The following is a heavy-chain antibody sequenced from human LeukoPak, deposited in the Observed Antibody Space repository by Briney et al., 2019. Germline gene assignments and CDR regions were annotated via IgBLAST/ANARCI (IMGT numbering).Heavy chain of an antibody. CDR1: GFTFSSYG. CDR2: IWYDGSNK. J-gene: IGHJ4*02. V-gene: IGHV3-33*06. CDR3: AKDTIAAAGIKWYYFDY. D-gene: IGHD6-13*01. Sequence: PGGSLRLSCAASGFTFSSYGMHWVRQAPGKGLEWVAVIWYDGSNKYYADSVKGRFTISRDNSKNTPYLQMNSLRAEDTAVYYCAKDTIAAAGIKWYYFDYWGQGTLVTVSS.